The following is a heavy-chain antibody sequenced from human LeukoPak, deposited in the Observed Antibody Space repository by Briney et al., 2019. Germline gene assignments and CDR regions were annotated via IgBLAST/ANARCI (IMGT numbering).Heavy chain of an antibody. V-gene: IGHV1-46*01. J-gene: IGHJ3*02. Sequence: ASVKVSCKASGYTFTTYYIHWVRQAPGQGLEWMGIISPSGAITSYAQKFQGRVTMTSDVSTRTVYMELSSLRSEDTAVYYCARVRDGYNDAYDIWGQGTMVTVSS. D-gene: IGHD5-24*01. CDR3: ARVRDGYNDAYDI. CDR2: ISPSGAIT. CDR1: GYTFTTYY.